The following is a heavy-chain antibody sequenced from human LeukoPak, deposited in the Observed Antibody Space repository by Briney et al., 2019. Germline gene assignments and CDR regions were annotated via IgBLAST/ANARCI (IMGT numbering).Heavy chain of an antibody. CDR3: ARTSWSGYSYGYGHDAFDI. D-gene: IGHD5-18*01. CDR1: GYTLTGYY. CDR2: INPNSGGT. V-gene: IGHV1-2*02. J-gene: IGHJ3*02. Sequence: ASVKVSCKASGYTLTGYYMHWVRQAPGQGLEWMGWINPNSGGTNYAQKFQGRVTMTRDTSISTAYMELSRLRSDDTAVYYCARTSWSGYSYGYGHDAFDIWGQGTMVTVSS.